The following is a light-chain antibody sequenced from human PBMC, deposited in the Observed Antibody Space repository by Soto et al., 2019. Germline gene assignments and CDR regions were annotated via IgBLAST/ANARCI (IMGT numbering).Light chain of an antibody. V-gene: IGKV3-15*01. Sequence: EIVMTQSPATLSVSPGERATLSCRARQSVSRNLAWYQQKPGQPPRLLIYDASTRATGVPARFGGSGSGTEFTLTISGLQSEDFAVYYCQQYGDWPPDTFGQGTKVEI. CDR1: QSVSRN. CDR2: DAS. J-gene: IGKJ2*01. CDR3: QQYGDWPPDT.